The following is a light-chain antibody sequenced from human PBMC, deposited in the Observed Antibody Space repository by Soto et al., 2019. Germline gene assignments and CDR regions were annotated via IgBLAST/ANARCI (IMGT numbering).Light chain of an antibody. J-gene: IGKJ1*01. CDR2: GAS. CDR1: QSVSSTY. Sequence: IVLTQSPGTLSLSPVERATLSCRASQSVSSTYLAWYQQKPGQAPGLLIYGASSRATGIPDRFSGSGSGTDFTLTISRLEPEDFAVYYCQQYGSSPPWTFGQGTKVDIK. CDR3: QQYGSSPPWT. V-gene: IGKV3-20*01.